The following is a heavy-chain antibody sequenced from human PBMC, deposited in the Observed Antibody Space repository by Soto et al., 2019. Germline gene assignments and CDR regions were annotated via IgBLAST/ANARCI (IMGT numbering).Heavy chain of an antibody. CDR1: GFTFSDYY. Sequence: QVQLVESGGGLVQPGGSLRVSCAASGFTFSDYYMSWIRQAPGKGLEWVSYISSSGSTIYYADSVKGRFTISRDNAKNSLYLQMNSLRAEDTAVYYCVGRIQLWFHLPDFWGQGTLVTVSS. CDR2: ISSSGSTI. J-gene: IGHJ4*02. V-gene: IGHV3-11*01. CDR3: VGRIQLWFHLPDF. D-gene: IGHD5-18*01.